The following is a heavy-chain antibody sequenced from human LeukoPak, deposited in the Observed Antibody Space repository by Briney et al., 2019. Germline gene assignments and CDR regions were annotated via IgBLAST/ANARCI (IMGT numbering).Heavy chain of an antibody. V-gene: IGHV3-30*02. CDR3: AKDIAAAGGPCAY. Sequence: GGSLRLSCAASGFTFSGYDMHWVGQAPGKGLEWVALIRSDGSDKYYADSVKGRSTISRDNSKNTVFLQMNSLRAEDTAVYYCAKDIAAAGGPCAYWGRGTLVTVSS. J-gene: IGHJ4*02. D-gene: IGHD6-13*01. CDR2: IRSDGSDK. CDR1: GFTFSGYD.